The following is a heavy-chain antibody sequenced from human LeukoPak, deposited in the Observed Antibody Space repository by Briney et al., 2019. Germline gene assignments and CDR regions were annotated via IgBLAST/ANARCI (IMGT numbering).Heavy chain of an antibody. CDR2: ISYDGSNK. CDR1: GFTFSSYA. V-gene: IGHV3-30-3*01. J-gene: IGHJ4*02. Sequence: HPGGSLRVSCAASGFTFSSYAMHWVRQAPGKGLEWVAVISYDGSNKYYADSVKGRFTISRDNSKNTLYLQMNSLRAEDTAVYYCAREGVAGDFDYWGQGTLVTVSS. CDR3: AREGVAGDFDY. D-gene: IGHD6-13*01.